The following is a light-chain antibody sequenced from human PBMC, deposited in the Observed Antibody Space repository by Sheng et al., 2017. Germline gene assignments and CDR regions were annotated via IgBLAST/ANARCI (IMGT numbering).Light chain of an antibody. V-gene: IGKV3-20*01. Sequence: EIVLTQSPGTLSLSPGERATLSCRASQSVGSGYLAWYQQKPGLAPRLLIYGTSRRATGIPDRFSASGSGTDFTLTISRLEPEDFAVYYCQQYGTSPRTFGQGTKVEIK. CDR3: QQYGTSPRT. CDR2: GTS. CDR1: QSVGSGY. J-gene: IGKJ1*01.